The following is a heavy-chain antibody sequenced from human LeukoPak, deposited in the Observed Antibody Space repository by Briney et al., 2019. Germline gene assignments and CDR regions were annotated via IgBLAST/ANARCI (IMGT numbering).Heavy chain of an antibody. V-gene: IGHV4-59*12. CDR2: IFYSGST. Sequence: SETLSLTCTVSGDSISSYYWSWIRQPPGKGLEWIGYIFYSGSTNYNPSFKSRVIISVDTSKNQFSLKLSSVTAADTAVYYCARGVSGYGDFDYWGQGTLVTVSS. D-gene: IGHD5-12*01. J-gene: IGHJ4*02. CDR1: GDSISSYY. CDR3: ARGVSGYGDFDY.